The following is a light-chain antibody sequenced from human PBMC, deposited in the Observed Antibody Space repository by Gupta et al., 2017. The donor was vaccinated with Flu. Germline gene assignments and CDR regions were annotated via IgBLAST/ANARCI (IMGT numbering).Light chain of an antibody. V-gene: IGKV1-5*03. J-gene: IGKJ1*01. CDR3: QQYHSYPWT. CDR1: QVISTW. CDR2: KAS. Sequence: DIQMTQSPSTLSASVGDRVTITCRASQVISTWLAWYQQKPGKAPKLLIYKASSLESGVPSRFSGSGSGTEFTLTISSLQPDDFATYYCQQYHSYPWTFGQGAKVEIK.